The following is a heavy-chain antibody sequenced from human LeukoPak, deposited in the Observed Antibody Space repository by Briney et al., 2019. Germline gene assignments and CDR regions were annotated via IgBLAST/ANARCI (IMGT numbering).Heavy chain of an antibody. CDR2: IYYSGST. CDR3: ASSRELLLYDAFDI. V-gene: IGHV4-59*12. J-gene: IGHJ3*02. CDR1: GGSISSYY. Sequence: SETLSLTCTVSGGSISSYYWSWIRQLPGKGLEWIGYIYYSGSTNYNPSLKSRVTISVDKSKNQFSLKLSSVTAADTAVYYCASSRELLLYDAFDIWGQGTMVIVSS. D-gene: IGHD1-26*01.